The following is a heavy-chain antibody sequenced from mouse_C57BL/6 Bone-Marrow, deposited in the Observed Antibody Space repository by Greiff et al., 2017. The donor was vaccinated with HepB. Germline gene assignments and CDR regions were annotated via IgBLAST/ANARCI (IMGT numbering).Heavy chain of an antibody. CDR3: ARQSYSNSFAY. V-gene: IGHV1-61*01. Sequence: QVQLQQPGAELVRPGSSVKLSCKASGYTFTSYWMDWVKQRPGQGLEWIGNINPSNSETNYNQKFKDKATLTVDKSSSTAYMQLSSLTSVDSAVYYCARQSYSNSFAYWGQGTLVTVSA. J-gene: IGHJ3*01. CDR1: GYTFTSYW. CDR2: INPSNSET. D-gene: IGHD2-5*01.